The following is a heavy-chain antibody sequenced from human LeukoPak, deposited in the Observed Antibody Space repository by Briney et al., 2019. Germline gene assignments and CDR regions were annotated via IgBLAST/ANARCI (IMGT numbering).Heavy chain of an antibody. CDR1: GGSISSYY. CDR2: IYTSGST. V-gene: IGHV4-4*07. J-gene: IGHJ6*02. D-gene: IGHD1-1*01. CDR3: ARDLTGERRGYYYYGMDV. Sequence: SETLSLTCTVSGGSISSYYWSWIRQPAGKGLEWIGRIYTSGSTNYNPSLKSRVTMSVDTSKNQFSLKLSSVTAADTAVYYCARDLTGERRGYYYYGMDVWGQGTTVTVSS.